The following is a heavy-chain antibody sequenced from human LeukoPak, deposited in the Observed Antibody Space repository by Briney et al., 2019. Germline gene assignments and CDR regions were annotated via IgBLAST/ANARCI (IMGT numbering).Heavy chain of an antibody. CDR1: GGSISSSSYY. CDR3: ARAGATVAFDI. V-gene: IGHV4-39*07. D-gene: IGHD1-26*01. CDR2: IYYSGST. Sequence: RSSETLSLTCTVSGGSISSSSYYWGWIRQPPGKGLEWIGSIYYSGSTYYNPSLKSRVTISVDTSKNQFSLKLSSVTAADTAVYYCARAGATVAFDIWGQGTMVTVSS. J-gene: IGHJ3*02.